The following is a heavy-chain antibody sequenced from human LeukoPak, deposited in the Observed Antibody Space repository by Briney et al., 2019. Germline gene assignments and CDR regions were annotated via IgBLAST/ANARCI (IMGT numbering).Heavy chain of an antibody. J-gene: IGHJ4*02. Sequence: GGSLRLSCAASGFTFSSYAMSWDRQAPGKGLEWVSAISGSGGSTYYADSVKGRFTISRDNSKNTLYLQMNSLRAEDTAVYYWAKITGTGNTRRGYYFGYWGQGTLVTVSS. CDR2: ISGSGGST. V-gene: IGHV3-23*01. D-gene: IGHD1-7*01. CDR3: AKITGTGNTRRGYYFGY. CDR1: GFTFSSYA.